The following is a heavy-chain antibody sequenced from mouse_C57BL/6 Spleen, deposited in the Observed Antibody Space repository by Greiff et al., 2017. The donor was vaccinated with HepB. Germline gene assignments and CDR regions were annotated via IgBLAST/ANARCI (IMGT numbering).Heavy chain of an antibody. CDR1: GYTFTSYW. D-gene: IGHD2-4*01. Sequence: QVQLQQPGAELVKPGASVKLSCKASGYTFTSYWMHWVKQRPGQGLEWIGMIHPNSGSTNYNETFKSKATLTVDKSSSTAYMQLSSLTSEDSAVYYGARNGTYYDYDGYFDVWGTGTTVTGSS. V-gene: IGHV1-64*01. CDR2: IHPNSGST. CDR3: ARNGTYYDYDGYFDV. J-gene: IGHJ1*03.